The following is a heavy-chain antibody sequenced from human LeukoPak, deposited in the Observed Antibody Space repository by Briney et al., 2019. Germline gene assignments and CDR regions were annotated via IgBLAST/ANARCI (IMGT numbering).Heavy chain of an antibody. Sequence: ASVKVSCKASVYTFTVYYMHWVRQAPGQGLEWMGWINPNSGGTNYAQKFQGRVTMTRDTSISTAYMELSRLRSDDTAVYYCARVTPRIAVAGTGWFDPWGQGTLVTVSS. V-gene: IGHV1-2*02. J-gene: IGHJ5*02. CDR3: ARVTPRIAVAGTGWFDP. D-gene: IGHD6-19*01. CDR2: INPNSGGT. CDR1: VYTFTVYY.